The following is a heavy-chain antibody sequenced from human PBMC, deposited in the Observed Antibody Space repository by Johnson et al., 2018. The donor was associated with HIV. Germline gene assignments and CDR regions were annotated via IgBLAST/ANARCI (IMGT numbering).Heavy chain of an antibody. CDR2: ISGSGGTK. D-gene: IGHD3-16*01. CDR3: ARDGGRGDFDI. CDR1: GFTFSDYY. V-gene: IGHV3-11*04. J-gene: IGHJ3*02. Sequence: QVQLVESGGGVVQPGRSLRLSCAASGFTFSDYYMSWIRQAPGKGLEWVSAISGSGGTKYYADSLKGRFTISRDNAKNSLYLQMNSLRVEDTAVYYCARDGGRGDFDIWGQGTRVSVSS.